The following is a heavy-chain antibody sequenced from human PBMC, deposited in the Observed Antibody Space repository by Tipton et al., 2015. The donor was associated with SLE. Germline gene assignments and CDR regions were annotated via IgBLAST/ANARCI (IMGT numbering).Heavy chain of an antibody. J-gene: IGHJ2*01. Sequence: TLSLTCAVNGVSFSGQSWSWIRQPPGKGLEWIGRVYATGSTYYNPSLKSRVTISLDSSKNQISLKLSSVSAADTAVYYCARVQRGPRSFDLWGRGTLVTVSS. CDR2: VYATGST. V-gene: IGHV4-59*10. D-gene: IGHD1-1*01. CDR3: ARVQRGPRSFDL. CDR1: GVSFSGQS.